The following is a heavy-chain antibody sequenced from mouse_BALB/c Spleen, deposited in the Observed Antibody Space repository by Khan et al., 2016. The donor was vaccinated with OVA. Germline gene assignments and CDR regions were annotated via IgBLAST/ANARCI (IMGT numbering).Heavy chain of an antibody. CDR3: ARAGAAYYRNGGSAMEY. J-gene: IGHJ4*01. CDR2: INTHSGVP. D-gene: IGHD2-5*01. CDR1: GYTFTTAG. V-gene: IGHV9-4*02. Sequence: QIQLVQSGPELKKPGETVRISCKASGYTFTTAGIQWVQKMPGKGLKWIGWINTHSGVPKYAEDFKGRFAFSLEISVNTAYLQITNLKNEDTATYFCARAGAAYYRNGGSAMEYWGQGTSVTVSS.